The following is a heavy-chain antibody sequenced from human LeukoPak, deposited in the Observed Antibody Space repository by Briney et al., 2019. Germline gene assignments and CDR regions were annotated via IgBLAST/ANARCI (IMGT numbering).Heavy chain of an antibody. Sequence: ASVKVSCKASGYTFTTYYIFWVRQAPGQGLEWMALINPIGGATTYAQKFQGRVTMTKDTSTSTVYMELNSLRSEDTAVYYCAREFRGGYFDYWGQGTLVTVSS. CDR1: GYTFTTYY. CDR3: AREFRGGYFDY. J-gene: IGHJ4*02. D-gene: IGHD2-21*01. CDR2: INPIGGAT. V-gene: IGHV1-46*01.